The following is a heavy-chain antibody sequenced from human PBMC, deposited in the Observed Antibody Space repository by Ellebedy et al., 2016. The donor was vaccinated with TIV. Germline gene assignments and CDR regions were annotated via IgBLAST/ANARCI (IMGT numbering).Heavy chain of an antibody. Sequence: PGGSLRLSCAASGFTFSDYYMTWIRQAPGKGLEWVSYIGSSANIMYYADSVEGRFTISRDNSKNTLFLQMNNLRVEDTAMYYCARDDALDGGYLDSWGQGTLVTVSS. V-gene: IGHV3-11*01. CDR3: ARDDALDGGYLDS. CDR2: IGSSANIM. CDR1: GFTFSDYY. D-gene: IGHD3-16*01. J-gene: IGHJ4*02.